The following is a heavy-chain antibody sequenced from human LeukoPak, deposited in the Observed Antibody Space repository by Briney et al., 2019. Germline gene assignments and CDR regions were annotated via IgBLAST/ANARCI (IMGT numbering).Heavy chain of an antibody. J-gene: IGHJ4*02. Sequence: ASVKVSCKASGYNFISSGVTWVRQAPGQGLEWMGRINPNSGGTNYAQKFQGRVTMTRDTSISTAYMELSRLRSDDTAVYYCARGRGLYCSSTSCYSPGDYWGQGTLVTVSS. CDR1: GYNFISSG. CDR2: INPNSGGT. CDR3: ARGRGLYCSSTSCYSPGDY. V-gene: IGHV1-2*06. D-gene: IGHD2-2*01.